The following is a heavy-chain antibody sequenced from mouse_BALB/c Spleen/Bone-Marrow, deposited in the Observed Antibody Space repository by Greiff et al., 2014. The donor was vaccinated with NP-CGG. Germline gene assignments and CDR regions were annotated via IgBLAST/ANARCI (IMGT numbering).Heavy chain of an antibody. Sequence: EVQLVESGGGLVKPGESLKLSCAASGFTFSDFYMYWVRQTPEKRLEWVATISYGGSYIYYPDSVKGRFTISRDDAKNNLYLQMSSLKSEETAMYYCARDRGVQGYAMDYWGQGTSVTVSS. CDR1: GFTFSDFY. CDR3: ARDRGVQGYAMDY. D-gene: IGHD2-14*01. V-gene: IGHV5-4*02. J-gene: IGHJ4*01. CDR2: ISYGGSYI.